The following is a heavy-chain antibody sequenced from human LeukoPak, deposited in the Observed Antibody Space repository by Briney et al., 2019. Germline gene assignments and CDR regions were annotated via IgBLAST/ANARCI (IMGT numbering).Heavy chain of an antibody. J-gene: IGHJ4*02. Sequence: GGSLRLSCAASGFTVSSNYMSWVRQAPGKGLEWVSVIYSGGSTYYADSVKGRFTVSRDNSKNTLYLQMNSLRAEDTAVYYCARDLVVWYGSGSYSLLIWGQGTLVTVSS. CDR1: GFTVSSNY. V-gene: IGHV3-53*01. CDR2: IYSGGST. D-gene: IGHD3-10*01. CDR3: ARDLVVWYGSGSYSLLI.